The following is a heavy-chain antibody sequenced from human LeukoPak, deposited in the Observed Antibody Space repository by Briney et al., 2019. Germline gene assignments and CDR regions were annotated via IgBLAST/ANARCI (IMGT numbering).Heavy chain of an antibody. CDR1: GYTFTGYN. J-gene: IGHJ5*02. CDR3: ARAPPNTMVRGVIINWFDP. Sequence: ASVKVSCKASGYTFTGYNMHWVRQTPGQGLEWMGWINPNSGGTNYAQKFQGRVTMTRDTSISTAYMELSRLRSEDTAVYYCARAPPNTMVRGVIINWFDPWGQGTLVTVSS. V-gene: IGHV1-2*02. CDR2: INPNSGGT. D-gene: IGHD3-10*01.